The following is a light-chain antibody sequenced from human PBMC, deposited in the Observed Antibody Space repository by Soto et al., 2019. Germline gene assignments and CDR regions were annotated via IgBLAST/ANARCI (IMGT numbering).Light chain of an antibody. J-gene: IGLJ1*01. Sequence: QSALTQPASVSGSPGQSITISCTGTSSDVGSYNLVSWYQQHPGKAPKLMIYVVSKRPSGVSNRFSGSKSGNTASLTISGLQAEDEADYYCCSYAGSSTFPYVFGTGTKLTVL. CDR1: SSDVGSYNL. CDR2: VVS. CDR3: CSYAGSSTFPYV. V-gene: IGLV2-23*02.